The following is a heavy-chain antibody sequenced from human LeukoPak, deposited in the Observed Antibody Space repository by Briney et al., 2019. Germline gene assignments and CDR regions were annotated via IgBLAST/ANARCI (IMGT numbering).Heavy chain of an antibody. J-gene: IGHJ4*02. CDR2: IYYSGSS. V-gene: IGHV4-59*01. Sequence: SETLSLTCTVSGASISSNYWSWMRQPPGKGLEWIGYIYYSGSSNYNPSLKSRVTISVDMSKNQFSLKLSSVTAADTAVYYCARYPFDGYNYYFDYWGQGTMVTVSS. D-gene: IGHD5-24*01. CDR3: ARYPFDGYNYYFDY. CDR1: GASISSNY.